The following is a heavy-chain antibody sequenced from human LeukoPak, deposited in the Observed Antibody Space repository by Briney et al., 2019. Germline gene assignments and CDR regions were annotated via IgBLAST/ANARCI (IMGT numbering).Heavy chain of an antibody. Sequence: PGGSLRLSCAASGFTFSSYEMNWVRQAPGKGLDWVSYISSSGSTIYYADSVKGRFTISRDNAKNSLYLQMNSLRAEDTAVYYCARERSGGNRGPFDYWGQGTLVTVSS. J-gene: IGHJ4*02. CDR3: ARERSGGNRGPFDY. D-gene: IGHD4-23*01. CDR2: ISSSGSTI. CDR1: GFTFSSYE. V-gene: IGHV3-48*03.